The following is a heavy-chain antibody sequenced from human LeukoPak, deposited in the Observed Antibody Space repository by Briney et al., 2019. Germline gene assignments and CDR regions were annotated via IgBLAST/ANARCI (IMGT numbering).Heavy chain of an antibody. CDR2: IYSGTNT. CDR3: ARDSRLGRYENNAFDI. D-gene: IGHD2-2*01. CDR1: GFTVSSKY. Sequence: GGSLRLSCAASGFTVSSKYMSWVRQAPGKGLEWVSLIYSGTNTYYVDSVKGRFTISRDNSKNTLYLQMNSLRAEDTAVYYCARDSRLGRYENNAFDIWGQGTTVTVSS. J-gene: IGHJ3*02. V-gene: IGHV3-53*01.